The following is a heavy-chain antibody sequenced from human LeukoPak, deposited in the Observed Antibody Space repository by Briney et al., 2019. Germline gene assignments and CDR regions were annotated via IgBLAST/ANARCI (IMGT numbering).Heavy chain of an antibody. CDR1: GYSFTSYW. Sequence: GESLKISCKGSGYSFTSYWIGWVRQMPGKGLEWMGIIYPGDSDTRYSPSFQGQVTISADKSISTAYLQWSSLKASDTAMYYCARGGADDYDYYYYYMDVWGNGTTVTVSS. CDR3: ARGGADDYDYYYYYMDV. CDR2: IYPGDSDT. V-gene: IGHV5-51*01. D-gene: IGHD4-17*01. J-gene: IGHJ6*03.